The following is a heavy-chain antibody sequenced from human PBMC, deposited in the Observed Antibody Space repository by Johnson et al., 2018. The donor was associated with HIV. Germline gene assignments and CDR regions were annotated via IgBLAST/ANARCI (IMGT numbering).Heavy chain of an antibody. CDR1: GFTSDDYG. J-gene: IGHJ3*02. CDR3: AKETPSSGGTFDI. D-gene: IGHD6-25*01. CDR2: IRYDGSNK. V-gene: IGHV3-30*02. Sequence: QVQLVESGGGVVRPGGSLRLSCAASGFTSDDYGMSCVRQGPGKGLEWVAFIRYDGSNKYYSDSVKGRFTISRDNSKNTLYLQMNSLRAEDTAVYYCAKETPSSGGTFDIWGQGTMVTVSS.